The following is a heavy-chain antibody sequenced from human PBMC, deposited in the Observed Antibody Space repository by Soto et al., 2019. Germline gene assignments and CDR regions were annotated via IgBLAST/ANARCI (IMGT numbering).Heavy chain of an antibody. CDR1: GFSFGDYA. Sequence: EVQLVESGGDLVQPGRSLRLSCAASGFSFGDYAMHWVRQAPGKGLEWVSGISWKSGSIGYADSVKGRFTISRDNAKNSLYLQMNSLRAEDTALYYGANSTGGTANGLDVWGQGTTVTVSS. CDR3: ANSTGGTANGLDV. J-gene: IGHJ6*02. CDR2: ISWKSGSI. V-gene: IGHV3-9*01. D-gene: IGHD2-8*02.